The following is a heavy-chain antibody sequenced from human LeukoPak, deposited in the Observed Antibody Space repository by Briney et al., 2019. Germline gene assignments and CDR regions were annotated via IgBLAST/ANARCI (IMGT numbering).Heavy chain of an antibody. D-gene: IGHD1-14*01. J-gene: IGHJ4*02. CDR1: GYTFGDH. Sequence: ASVKVSCKASGYTFGDHMHWVRQAPGQGLEWMGILNPGVDGPRYAEKFQGRVTMTRDTSTRTDYMELNSLTFEDTAVYYCARDLGPGNQIDFWGQGTLVTVSS. V-gene: IGHV1-46*01. CDR2: LNPGVDGP. CDR3: ARDLGPGNQIDF.